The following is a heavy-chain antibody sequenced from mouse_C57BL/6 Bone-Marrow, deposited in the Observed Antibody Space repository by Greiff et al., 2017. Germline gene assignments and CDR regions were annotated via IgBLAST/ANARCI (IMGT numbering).Heavy chain of an antibody. J-gene: IGHJ4*01. V-gene: IGHV5-12*01. CDR2: ISNGGGST. Sequence: EVKLMESGGGLVQPGGSLKLSCAASGFTFSDYYMYWVRQTPEKRLEWVAYISNGGGSTYYPDTVKGRFTISRDNAKNTLYLQMSRLKSEDTAMYYCASSLRRALYYYAVDYWGQGTSVTVSS. CDR1: GFTFSDYY. D-gene: IGHD1-2*01. CDR3: ASSLRRALYYYAVDY.